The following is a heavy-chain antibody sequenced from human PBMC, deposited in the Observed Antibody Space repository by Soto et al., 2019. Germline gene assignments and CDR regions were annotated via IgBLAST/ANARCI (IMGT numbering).Heavy chain of an antibody. V-gene: IGHV3-23*01. CDR2: ISANGGSA. CDR3: AIVDSYRNFYYGMDV. D-gene: IGHD1-26*01. CDR1: GFTFSDYA. J-gene: IGHJ6*02. Sequence: GGSPRLSCAASGFTFSDYAMSWVRQAPGKGLEWVSAISANGGSAYYADSVTGRFTISRDNSKNTLYLQMNSLRAEDTAVYYCAIVDSYRNFYYGMDVWGQGTTVTVSS.